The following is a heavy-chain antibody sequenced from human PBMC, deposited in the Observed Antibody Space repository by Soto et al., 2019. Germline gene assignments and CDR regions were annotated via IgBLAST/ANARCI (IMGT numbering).Heavy chain of an antibody. J-gene: IGHJ4*02. D-gene: IGHD3-3*01. Sequence: ESGGDLVKPGGSLRLSCAASGYTFSDYYMSWIRQAPWKGLEWISYIDTSGTKIYYADSVKGRFTITRDNAKNSLYLEMNSLRDEDTAVYYCASHYDMWSGYLSPVDYWGQGTLVTVSS. CDR3: ASHYDMWSGYLSPVDY. CDR1: GYTFSDYY. CDR2: IDTSGTKI. V-gene: IGHV3-11*01.